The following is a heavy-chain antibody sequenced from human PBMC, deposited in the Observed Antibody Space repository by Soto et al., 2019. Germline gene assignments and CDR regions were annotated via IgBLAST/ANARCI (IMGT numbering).Heavy chain of an antibody. CDR2: IYWDDDK. CDR1: GFSLSTNGVG. Sequence: QITLKESGPTLVKPTQTLTLTCTFSGFSLSTNGVGVGWIRQPPGKALEWLALIYWDDDKRYSPSLKSRLTITRDTSKNQVVLTMTNMDPVDTATYYCAHRFGLSTWDSSGHHSECFQYWGQGTLVTVSS. V-gene: IGHV2-5*02. D-gene: IGHD3-22*01. CDR3: AHRFGLSTWDSSGHHSECFQY. J-gene: IGHJ1*01.